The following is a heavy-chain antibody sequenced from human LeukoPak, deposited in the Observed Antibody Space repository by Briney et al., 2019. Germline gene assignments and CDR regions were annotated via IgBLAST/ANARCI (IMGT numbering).Heavy chain of an antibody. CDR2: IWNDGSNI. CDR3: ARALLVRNGYNYSPNYFDY. V-gene: IGHV3-33*01. Sequence: PGRSLRLSCAASGFIFNSYGMHWVRQAPGKGLEWVAVIWNDGSNIYYADSVKGRFTISRDNSKNTLYLQMNSLRAEDTAVYYCARALLVRNGYNYSPNYFDYWGQGTLVTVSS. CDR1: GFIFNSYG. J-gene: IGHJ4*02. D-gene: IGHD5-24*01.